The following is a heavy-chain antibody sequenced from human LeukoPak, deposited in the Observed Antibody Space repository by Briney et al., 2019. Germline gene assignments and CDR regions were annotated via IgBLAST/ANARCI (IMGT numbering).Heavy chain of an antibody. CDR3: ARSDYGDYEGPLVPFYYFDY. D-gene: IGHD4-17*01. Sequence: GASVKVSCKASGYTFTSYDINWVRQATGQGLEWMGWMNPNSGNTGYAQKFQGRVTMTRNTSISTAYMELSSLRSEDTAVYYCARSDYGDYEGPLVPFYYFDYWGQGTLVTVSS. CDR1: GYTFTSYD. V-gene: IGHV1-8*01. J-gene: IGHJ4*02. CDR2: MNPNSGNT.